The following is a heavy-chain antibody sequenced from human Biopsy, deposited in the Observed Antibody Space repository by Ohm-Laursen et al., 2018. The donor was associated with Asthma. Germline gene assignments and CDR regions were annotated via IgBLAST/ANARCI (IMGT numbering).Heavy chain of an antibody. CDR3: VKDHSAGYYYFDD. J-gene: IGHJ4*02. Sequence: GSLRLSCTASGFTFGSYSMHWVRQAPGRGPEYVSFIATDGSNKFYADSVKGRFTVSRDNSKHTLYLHMTGLRADDTGVYYCVKDHSAGYYYFDDWGQGAQVTVSS. CDR1: GFTFGSYS. V-gene: IGHV3-64D*08. CDR2: IATDGSNK. D-gene: IGHD2-21*01.